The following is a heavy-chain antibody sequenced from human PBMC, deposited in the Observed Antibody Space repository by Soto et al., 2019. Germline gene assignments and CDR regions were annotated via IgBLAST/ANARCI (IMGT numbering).Heavy chain of an antibody. Sequence: QLQLQESGPGLVKPSETLSLTCTVSGGYISSSSYYWGWIRQPPGKGLEWIGSIYYSGSTYYNPSLKSRVTISVDTSKNQVSRKRSSVTAADTAVYYCARHSLGSNPATCFQHWGQGTLVTVSS. CDR1: GGYISSSSYY. D-gene: IGHD1-26*01. J-gene: IGHJ1*01. CDR2: IYYSGST. V-gene: IGHV4-39*01. CDR3: ARHSLGSNPATCFQH.